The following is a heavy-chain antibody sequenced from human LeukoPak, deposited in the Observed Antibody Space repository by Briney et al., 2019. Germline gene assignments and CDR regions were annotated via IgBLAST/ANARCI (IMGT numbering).Heavy chain of an antibody. CDR3: ARALILDTAMEDLDY. D-gene: IGHD5-18*01. Sequence: SVKVSCKASGGTFSSYAISWVRQAPGQGLEWMGRIIPILGIANYAQKFQGRVTITADKSTSTAYMELSSLRSEDTAVYYCARALILDTAMEDLDYWGQGTLVTVSS. CDR2: IIPILGIA. J-gene: IGHJ4*02. V-gene: IGHV1-69*04. CDR1: GGTFSSYA.